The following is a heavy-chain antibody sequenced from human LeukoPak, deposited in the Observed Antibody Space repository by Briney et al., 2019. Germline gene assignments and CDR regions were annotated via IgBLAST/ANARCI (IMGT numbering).Heavy chain of an antibody. CDR3: ARSGCSGGSCYFVY. D-gene: IGHD2-15*01. V-gene: IGHV3-66*01. J-gene: IGHJ4*02. Sequence: GGSLRLSCAASGFTFSSYAMSWVRQAPGKGLEWVSVIYSGGSTYYADSVKGRFTIPRDNSKNTLYLQMNSLRAEDTAVYYCARSGCSGGSCYFVYWGQGTLVTVSS. CDR2: IYSGGST. CDR1: GFTFSSYA.